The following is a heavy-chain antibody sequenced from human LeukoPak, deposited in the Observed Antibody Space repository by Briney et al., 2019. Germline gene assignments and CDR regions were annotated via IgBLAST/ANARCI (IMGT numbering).Heavy chain of an antibody. J-gene: IGHJ4*02. D-gene: IGHD6-13*01. V-gene: IGHV3-23*01. CDR3: AKRTSGSSWYSSAY. CDR1: GFTFSSFA. Sequence: GGSLRLSCAASGFTFSSFAMNWVRQAPGKGLEWVSTMSGDATSTYYADSVKGRFTISRDNSKNTLYLQMNSLRAEDTAVYYCAKRTSGSSWYSSAYWGQGTLVTVSS. CDR2: MSGDATST.